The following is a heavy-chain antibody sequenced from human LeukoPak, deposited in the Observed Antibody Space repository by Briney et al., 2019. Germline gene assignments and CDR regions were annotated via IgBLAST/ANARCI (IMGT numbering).Heavy chain of an antibody. D-gene: IGHD3-3*01. Sequence: PGGSLRLSCAASGFTFSSYGMHWVRQAPGKGLEWVAVISYDGSNKYYADSVKGRFTISRDNSKNTLYLQMNSLRAEDTAVYYCAKAGIFGVWNWFDPWGQGTLVTVSS. CDR3: AKAGIFGVWNWFDP. V-gene: IGHV3-30*18. CDR2: ISYDGSNK. CDR1: GFTFSSYG. J-gene: IGHJ5*02.